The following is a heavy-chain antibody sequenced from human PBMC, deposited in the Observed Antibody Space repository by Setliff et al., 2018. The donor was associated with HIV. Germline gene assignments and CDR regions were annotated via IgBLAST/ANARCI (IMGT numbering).Heavy chain of an antibody. V-gene: IGHV4-59*11. D-gene: IGHD3-10*01. CDR3: ARPGSSSYYYAMDV. Sequence: SETLSLTCTVSGGSISSHYWSWIRQPPGKGLEWIGSIYYSGSTNYNPSLKSRVTISVDTSKNQFSLKLSSVTAADTAVYYCARPGSSSYYYAMDVWGLGTTVTVSS. J-gene: IGHJ6*02. CDR2: IYYSGST. CDR1: GGSISSHY.